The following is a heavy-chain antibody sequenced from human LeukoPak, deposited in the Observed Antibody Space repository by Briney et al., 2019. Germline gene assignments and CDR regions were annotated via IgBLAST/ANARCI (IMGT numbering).Heavy chain of an antibody. V-gene: IGHV3-30*18. CDR1: GFTFSSYV. CDR3: AKEGSSGWLEKKPYFDY. D-gene: IGHD6-19*01. J-gene: IGHJ4*02. Sequence: GRSLRLSCAASGFTFSSYVMHWVRQAPGKGLEWVAVISYDGSNKYYADSVKGRFTISRDNSKNTLYLQMNSLRAEDTAVYYCAKEGSSGWLEKKPYFDYWGQGTLVTVSS. CDR2: ISYDGSNK.